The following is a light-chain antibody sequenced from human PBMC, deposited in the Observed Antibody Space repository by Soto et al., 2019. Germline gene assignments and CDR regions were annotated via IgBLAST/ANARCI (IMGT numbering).Light chain of an antibody. V-gene: IGKV3-11*01. CDR3: QQRSNWHRT. J-gene: IGKJ2*01. CDR2: DAS. CDR1: QSVSSS. Sequence: EIVLTQSPATLSLSPGERATLSCRASQSVSSSLGWYQQIPGQAPRLLIYDASNRATGIPARFSGSGSGTDFTLTISSLEPEDFAVYYCQQRSNWHRTFGQGTKLAIK.